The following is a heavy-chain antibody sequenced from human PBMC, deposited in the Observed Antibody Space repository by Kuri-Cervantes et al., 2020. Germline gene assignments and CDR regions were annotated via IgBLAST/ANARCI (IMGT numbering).Heavy chain of an antibody. D-gene: IGHD3-16*01. J-gene: IGHJ2*01. CDR2: IWYDGSND. Sequence: GGSLRLSCAASGFSFSNHAMHWVRQAPGKGLEWVALIWYDGSNDLYADSVEGRFTISRDNAKNSLYLQMNRLRAEDTAVYYCARDSLGDDDWYFDLWGRGTLVTVSS. CDR3: ARDSLGDDDWYFDL. V-gene: IGHV3-33*08. CDR1: GFSFSNHA.